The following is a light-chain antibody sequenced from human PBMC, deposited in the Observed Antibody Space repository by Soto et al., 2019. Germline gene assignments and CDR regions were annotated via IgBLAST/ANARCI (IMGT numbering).Light chain of an antibody. V-gene: IGKV3-20*01. J-gene: IGKJ1*01. Sequence: EIVMTQSPATLSVSPGERATLSCRASQSVSSNLAWYQQKPGQAPRLLIFDASYRATGIPGRFSGSGSGTDFTLTISRLEPEDFAVYYCQQYGSSPWMFGQGTKVDIK. CDR3: QQYGSSPWM. CDR1: QSVSSN. CDR2: DAS.